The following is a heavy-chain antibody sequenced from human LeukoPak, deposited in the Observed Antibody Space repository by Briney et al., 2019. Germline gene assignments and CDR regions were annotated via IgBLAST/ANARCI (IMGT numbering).Heavy chain of an antibody. D-gene: IGHD3-10*02. J-gene: IGHJ4*02. CDR2: IYYSGST. CDR1: GGSISSYY. V-gene: IGHV4-59*08. Sequence: SETLSLTCTVTGGSISSYYWSWIRQPPGKGLEWIGYIYYSGSTNYNPSLKSRVTISVDTSKNQFSLKLSSVTAADTVVYYCSSHFLCSGSLDYWGQGNLVTVSS. CDR3: SSHFLCSGSLDY.